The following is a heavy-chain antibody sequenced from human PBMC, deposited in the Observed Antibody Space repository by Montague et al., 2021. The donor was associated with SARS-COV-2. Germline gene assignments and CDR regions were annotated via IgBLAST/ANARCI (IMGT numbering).Heavy chain of an antibody. CDR2: SYYMLERNN. J-gene: IGHJ4*02. Sequence: CAISGDSDGVEKPRCRSDRHSPSLEFRQLVVSYYMLERNNDYAESVKSRITIDPDTSKHQFSLHLNSVTPEDTAVYYCARIPVGSKYYFDFWGQGTLVTVSS. CDR1: GDSDGVEKPR. V-gene: IGHV6-1*01. D-gene: IGHD2-2*01. CDR3: ARIPVGSKYYFDF.